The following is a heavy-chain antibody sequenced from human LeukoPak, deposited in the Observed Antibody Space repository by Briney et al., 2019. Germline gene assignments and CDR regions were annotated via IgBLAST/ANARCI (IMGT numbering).Heavy chain of an antibody. J-gene: IGHJ4*02. Sequence: GGSLRLSCAASGFTFSSYGMHWVRQAPGKGLEWVAVVSYDGSNKYYADSVKGRFTISRDNAKNTLYVQMNSLRAEDTAVYYCATFQFPNYDFWSGYYPIEDWGQGTLVTASS. CDR3: ATFQFPNYDFWSGYYPIED. CDR1: GFTFSSYG. D-gene: IGHD3-3*01. V-gene: IGHV3-30*03. CDR2: VSYDGSNK.